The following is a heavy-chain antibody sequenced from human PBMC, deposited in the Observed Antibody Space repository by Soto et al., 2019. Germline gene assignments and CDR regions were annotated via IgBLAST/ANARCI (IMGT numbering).Heavy chain of an antibody. V-gene: IGHV4-30-2*01. CDR1: GGSISSGGYS. CDR2: IYHSGST. J-gene: IGHJ6*02. Sequence: QLQLQESGSGLVKPSQTLSLTCAVSGGSISSGGYSWSWIRQPPGKGLEWNGYIYHSGSTYYNPSLKSRVTISGDRSKNQFSLKLSSVAAADTAVYYCARASNWNLRTLYYYYGMDVWGQGTTVTVSS. D-gene: IGHD1-20*01. CDR3: ARASNWNLRTLYYYYGMDV.